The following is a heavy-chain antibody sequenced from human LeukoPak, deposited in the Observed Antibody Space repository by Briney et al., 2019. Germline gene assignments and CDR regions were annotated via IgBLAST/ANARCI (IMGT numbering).Heavy chain of an antibody. CDR3: ARAVYYYDSSGYYRGHYFDY. J-gene: IGHJ4*02. CDR2: ISGSGGST. CDR1: GFTFSDYY. V-gene: IGHV3-23*01. Sequence: GGSLRLSCTVSGFTFSDYYLHWIRQAPGKGLEWVSAISGSGGSTYYADSVKGRFTISRDNSKNTLYLQMNSLRAEDTAVYYCARAVYYYDSSGYYRGHYFDYWGQGTLVTVSS. D-gene: IGHD3-22*01.